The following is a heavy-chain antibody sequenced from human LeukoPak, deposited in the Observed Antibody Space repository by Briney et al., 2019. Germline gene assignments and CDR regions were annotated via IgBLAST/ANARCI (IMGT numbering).Heavy chain of an antibody. CDR3: ARDREMATISGVDY. CDR1: GYTFTGYY. J-gene: IGHJ4*02. CDR2: INPNSGGT. V-gene: IGHV1-2*02. D-gene: IGHD5-24*01. Sequence: ASVKVSCKASGYTFTGYYMHWVRQAPGQGLEWMGWINPNSGGTNYAQKFQGRVTMTRDTSISTAYMELSRLRSEDTAVYYCARDREMATISGVDYWGQGTLVTVSS.